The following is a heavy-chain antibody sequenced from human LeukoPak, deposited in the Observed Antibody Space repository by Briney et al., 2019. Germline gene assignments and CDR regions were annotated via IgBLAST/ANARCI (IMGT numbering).Heavy chain of an antibody. CDR2: IIPIFGTA. J-gene: IGHJ4*02. D-gene: IGHD3-16*01. V-gene: IGHV1-69*05. CDR3: ARRWGRSFDY. CDR1: GGTFSSYA. Sequence: ASVKVSCKASGGTFSSYAISWVRQAPGQGLEWMGGIIPIFGTANYAQKFQGRITITRDTSATTAYMDLSGLRSEDTAVYYCARRWGRSFDYWGQGTLVTVSS.